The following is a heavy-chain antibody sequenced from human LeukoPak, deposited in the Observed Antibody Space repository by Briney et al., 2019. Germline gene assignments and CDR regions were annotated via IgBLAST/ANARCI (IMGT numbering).Heavy chain of an antibody. J-gene: IGHJ4*02. CDR3: AKGRGGIYSFDY. CDR1: GFTFSSYA. D-gene: IGHD3-3*02. Sequence: GGSLRLSCAASGFTFSSYAMSWVRQAPRKGLEWVSAISGSGGSTYYADSVKGPFTISRDNSKNTLYLQMNSLRAEDTAVYYCAKGRGGIYSFDYSGQGTPVTVSS. V-gene: IGHV3-23*01. CDR2: ISGSGGST.